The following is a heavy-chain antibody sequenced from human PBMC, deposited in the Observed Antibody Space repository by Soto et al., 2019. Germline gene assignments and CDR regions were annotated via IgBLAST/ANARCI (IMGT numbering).Heavy chain of an antibody. Sequence: QVQLQESGPGLVKPSETLSLTCTVSGGSIGNYYWSWIRQPPGKGLAWIGFIYYSGHSNYNPSLKSRVTISVDTSKNQSSLKLSSVTAADTAVYYCARHNYGSGSFWVFDYWGQGALVSVSS. CDR2: IYYSGHS. CDR1: GGSIGNYY. V-gene: IGHV4-59*08. D-gene: IGHD3-10*01. CDR3: ARHNYGSGSFWVFDY. J-gene: IGHJ4*02.